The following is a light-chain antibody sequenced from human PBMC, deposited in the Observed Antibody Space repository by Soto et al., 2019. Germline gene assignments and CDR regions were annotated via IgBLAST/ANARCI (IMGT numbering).Light chain of an antibody. CDR2: DIS. Sequence: DIEMSQPPSSLSASVGDRVTITCRASQSVINYLHWYQQKPGKAPNLLIYDISTLQSGVPSRFSGSGSGTDFTLTISSLQHEDFATYYWQQSYYNPTCGQGTKLDIK. V-gene: IGKV1-39*01. CDR1: QSVINY. J-gene: IGKJ1*01. CDR3: QQSYYNPT.